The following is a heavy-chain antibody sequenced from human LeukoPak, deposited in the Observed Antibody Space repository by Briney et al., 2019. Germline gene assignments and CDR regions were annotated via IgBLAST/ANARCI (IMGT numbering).Heavy chain of an antibody. CDR1: GFTFDDYA. CDR2: INHDGSNT. D-gene: IGHD3-22*01. Sequence: GGPLRLSCAASGFTFDDYAMHWVRQAPGKGLVWVPRINHDGSNTNYADSVKGRFTISRDNAKNTVYLQMNSLRAEDTAVYYCARRVRDYYDSSGSLDYWGQGTLVTVSS. V-gene: IGHV3-74*01. J-gene: IGHJ4*02. CDR3: ARRVRDYYDSSGSLDY.